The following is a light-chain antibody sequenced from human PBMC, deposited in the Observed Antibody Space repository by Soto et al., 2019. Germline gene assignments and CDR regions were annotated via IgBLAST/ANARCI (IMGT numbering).Light chain of an antibody. CDR3: RSFTSSSTDV. V-gene: IGLV2-18*02. J-gene: IGLJ1*01. CDR1: SSDVGSYNR. CDR2: EVS. Sequence: QSALTQPPSVSGSPGQSVAISCTGTSSDVGSYNRVSWYQQPPGTAPKLIIYEVSNRPSGVPDRFSGSKSGNTASLTISGLQAEDEDDYYCRSFTSSSTDVFGTGTKLTVL.